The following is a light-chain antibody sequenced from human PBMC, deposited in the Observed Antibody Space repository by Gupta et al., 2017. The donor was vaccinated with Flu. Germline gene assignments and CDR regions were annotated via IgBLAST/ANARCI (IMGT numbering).Light chain of an antibody. CDR3: SSYASSSTTV. CDR1: SSDVGGYNY. V-gene: IGLV2-14*01. J-gene: IGLJ1*01. Sequence: QSALTQPASVSGSPGQSITISCTGTSSDVGGYNYVSWYQHHPGKAPKLMIYEVSHRPSGVSFRFSGSKSGNTASLTISGLQADDEADYHCSSYASSSTTVFGTGTKVTVL. CDR2: EVS.